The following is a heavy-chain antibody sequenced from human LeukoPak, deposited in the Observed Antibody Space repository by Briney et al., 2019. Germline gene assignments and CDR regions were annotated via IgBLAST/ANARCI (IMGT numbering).Heavy chain of an antibody. Sequence: AASVKVSCKASGGTFSSYAISWVRQAPGQGLEWMGGIIPIFGTANYAQKFQGRVTITTDESTSTAYMELSRLRPEDTAVYYCARPYYYNNGRYYHGSWGQGTLVTVSS. J-gene: IGHJ5*02. V-gene: IGHV1-69*05. CDR3: ARPYYYNNGRYYHGS. CDR2: IIPIFGTA. D-gene: IGHD3-22*01. CDR1: GGTFSSYA.